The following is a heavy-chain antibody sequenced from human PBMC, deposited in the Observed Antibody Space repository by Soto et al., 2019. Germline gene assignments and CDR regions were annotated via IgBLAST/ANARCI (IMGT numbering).Heavy chain of an antibody. J-gene: IGHJ6*02. CDR3: AKGGPVTAMPLYGMDV. V-gene: IGHV1-3*01. Sequence: QVQLVQSGAEVKKPGASVKVSCKASGYTFTSYAMHWVRQAPGQRLEWMGWNNAGNGNTKYSQKFQGRVTITRDTSASTAYMELSSLRSEDTAVYYCAKGGPVTAMPLYGMDVWGQGTTVTVSS. D-gene: IGHD5-18*01. CDR2: NNAGNGNT. CDR1: GYTFTSYA.